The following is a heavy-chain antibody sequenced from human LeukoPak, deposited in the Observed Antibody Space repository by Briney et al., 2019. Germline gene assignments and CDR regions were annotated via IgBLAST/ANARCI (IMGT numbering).Heavy chain of an antibody. V-gene: IGHV4-61*02. D-gene: IGHD6-19*01. CDR1: GGSISSGSYY. J-gene: IGHJ4*02. CDR3: ARHSSLGSGWYT. Sequence: SQTLSLTCTVSGGSISSGSYYWSWIRQPAGKGLEWIGRIYTSGSTYYNPSLKSRVTISVDTSKNQFSLKLTSVTAADTAVHYCARHSSLGSGWYTWGRGTLVTVSS. CDR2: IYTSGST.